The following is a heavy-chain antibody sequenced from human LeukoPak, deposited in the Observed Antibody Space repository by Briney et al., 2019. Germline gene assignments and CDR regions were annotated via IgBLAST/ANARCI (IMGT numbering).Heavy chain of an antibody. CDR2: IIPILGIA. CDR1: GGTFSSYA. Sequence: GASVKVSCKASGGTFSSYAISWVRQAPGQGLEWMGRIIPILGIANYAQKFQGRVTITADKSTSTAYMELSSLRSEDTAVYYCAREVNTVVSEGWFDPWGQGTLVTVSS. J-gene: IGHJ5*02. D-gene: IGHD4-23*01. V-gene: IGHV1-69*04. CDR3: AREVNTVVSEGWFDP.